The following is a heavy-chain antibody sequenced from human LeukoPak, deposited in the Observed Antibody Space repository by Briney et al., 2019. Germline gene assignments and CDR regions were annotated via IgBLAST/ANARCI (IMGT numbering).Heavy chain of an antibody. Sequence: PSETLSLTCTVSGYSISSGYYWGWIRQPPGKGLEWIGYIYYSGSTNYNPSLKSRVTIFVDTSKNQFSLKLSSVTAADTALYYCARRITGTTSDSFDYWGQGTLVTVSS. CDR2: IYYSGST. CDR1: GYSISSGYY. J-gene: IGHJ4*02. V-gene: IGHV4-38-2*02. CDR3: ARRITGTTSDSFDY. D-gene: IGHD1-20*01.